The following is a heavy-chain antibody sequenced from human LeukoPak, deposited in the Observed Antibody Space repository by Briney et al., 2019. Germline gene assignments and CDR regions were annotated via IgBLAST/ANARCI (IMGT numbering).Heavy chain of an antibody. CDR3: VKEYHSRGFGAYFDY. D-gene: IGHD3-3*01. J-gene: IGHJ4*02. Sequence: GGSLRLSCTASKYTFSHYGMQWVRQAPGKGLEWVAVISSDGSIKVYADSVKGRFTLSRDNSINTVDLQMNSLRAEDTAVYYCVKEYHSRGFGAYFDYWGQGTLVTVSS. V-gene: IGHV3-30*18. CDR1: KYTFSHYG. CDR2: ISSDGSIK.